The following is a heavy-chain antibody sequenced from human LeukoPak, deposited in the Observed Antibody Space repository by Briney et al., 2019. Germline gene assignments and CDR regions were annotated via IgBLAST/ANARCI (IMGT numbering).Heavy chain of an antibody. D-gene: IGHD2-2*03. Sequence: GGSLRLSCAASGFTFSSYSMNWVRQAPGKGLEWVSSISSSSSYIYYADSVKGRFTISRDNAKNSLYLQMNSLRAEDTAVYYCAKDRRMDIVFDYWGQGTLVTVSS. CDR1: GFTFSSYS. V-gene: IGHV3-21*04. CDR3: AKDRRMDIVFDY. J-gene: IGHJ4*02. CDR2: ISSSSSYI.